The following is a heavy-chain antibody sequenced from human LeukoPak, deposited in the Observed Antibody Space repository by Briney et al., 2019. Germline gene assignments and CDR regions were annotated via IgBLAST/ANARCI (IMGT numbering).Heavy chain of an antibody. CDR1: TLPFSAYS. D-gene: IGHD1-1*01. CDR3: ARDHNYAFDN. CDR2: IGISSGNT. Sequence: GGSLRLSCAPSTLPFSAYSMNWVRQAPGNGLEWISYIGISSGNTKYTDSVKGPLTISGDNAKNSLYLQMKSLRVEETAVYYCARDHNYAFDNWGQGTLVTVSS. V-gene: IGHV3-11*06. J-gene: IGHJ4*02.